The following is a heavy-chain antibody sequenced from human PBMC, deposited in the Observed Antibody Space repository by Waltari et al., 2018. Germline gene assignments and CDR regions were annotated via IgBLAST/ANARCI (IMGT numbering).Heavy chain of an antibody. CDR1: GYTFIDHS. Sequence: QVRLAQSGDEVQKPGASIKVSCQPSGYTFIDHSIHWVRQARGRGLEWMGWINPRTGDAYYAQNFQDWFTMTRDTSISTAYMEVSRLTSDDTGVYYCARASGSTPWRYGLDVWGQGTTVTAS. CDR2: INPRTGDA. D-gene: IGHD1-7*01. J-gene: IGHJ6*02. CDR3: ARASGSTPWRYGLDV. V-gene: IGHV1-2*04.